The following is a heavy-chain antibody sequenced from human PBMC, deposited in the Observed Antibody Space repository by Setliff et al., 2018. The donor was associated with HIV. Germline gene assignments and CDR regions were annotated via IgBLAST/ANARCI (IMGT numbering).Heavy chain of an antibody. CDR2: IYYSGST. CDR3: ARDRTHSKVPRPYYYMDV. Sequence: SETLSLTCTVSGGSISSYYWSWIRQPPGKGLEWIGYIYYSGSTNYNPSLKSRVTISVDTSKNQFSLKLSSVTAADTAVYYCARDRTHSKVPRPYYYMDVWGKGTTVTVSS. V-gene: IGHV4-59*12. J-gene: IGHJ6*03. CDR1: GGSISSYY. D-gene: IGHD6-13*01.